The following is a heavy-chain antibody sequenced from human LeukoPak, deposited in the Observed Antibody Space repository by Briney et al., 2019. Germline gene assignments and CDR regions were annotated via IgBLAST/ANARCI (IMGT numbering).Heavy chain of an antibody. CDR3: AREYCSSTSCYLGLGKNWFDP. Sequence: TGGSLRLSCAASGFTFSSCAMGWVRQAPGKGLEWVSAISGSGGTTYYAESVRGRFTISRDNPKNTLYLQMNSLRAEDTAVYYCAREYCSSTSCYLGLGKNWFDPWGQGTLVTVSS. D-gene: IGHD2-2*01. J-gene: IGHJ5*02. V-gene: IGHV3-23*01. CDR2: ISGSGGTT. CDR1: GFTFSSCA.